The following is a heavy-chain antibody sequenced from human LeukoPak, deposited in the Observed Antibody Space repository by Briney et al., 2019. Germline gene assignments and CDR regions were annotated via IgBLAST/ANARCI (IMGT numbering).Heavy chain of an antibody. CDR2: ISYSGDTI. V-gene: IGHV3-11*01. CDR1: EFTFSDYY. Sequence: RGSLRLSCAASEFTFSDYYMSWIRQAPGKGLEWVSYISYSGDTIYYADSVKGRFTVSRDNAKNSLYLQMNSLRAEDTAVYYCARIAVYSTGGYNGVDYWGQGTLVTVSS. D-gene: IGHD5-24*01. CDR3: ARIAVYSTGGYNGVDY. J-gene: IGHJ4*02.